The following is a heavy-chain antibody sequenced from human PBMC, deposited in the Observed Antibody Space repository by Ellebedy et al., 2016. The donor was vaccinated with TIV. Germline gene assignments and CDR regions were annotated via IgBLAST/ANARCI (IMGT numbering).Heavy chain of an antibody. CDR3: VRDLTNPLKGDY. V-gene: IGHV1-2*02. Sequence: AASVKVSCKASGYTFTGYYIHCVRQAPGQGLEWMAWINPNNGDTAFAQSLQGRVTMTTDTSISTAYMELSSLTSDDTAVYYCVRDLTNPLKGDYWGQGTLVTVSS. D-gene: IGHD1-14*01. CDR1: GYTFTGYY. CDR2: INPNNGDT. J-gene: IGHJ4*02.